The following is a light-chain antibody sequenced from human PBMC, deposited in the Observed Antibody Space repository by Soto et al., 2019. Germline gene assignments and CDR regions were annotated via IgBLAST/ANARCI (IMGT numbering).Light chain of an antibody. V-gene: IGKV1-39*01. CDR2: AAS. J-gene: IGKJ2*01. CDR3: QQCYSTPMYT. CDR1: QSISSY. Sequence: DIQMTQSPSSLSASVGDRVTITCRASQSISSYLNWYQQKPGKAPKLLIYAASSLQSGVPSRFSGSGSGTDFTLTISSLQPEDFATYYCQQCYSTPMYTFGQATKLEIK.